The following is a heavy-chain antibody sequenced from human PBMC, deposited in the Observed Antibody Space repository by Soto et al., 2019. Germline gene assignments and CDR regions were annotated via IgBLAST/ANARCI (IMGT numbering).Heavy chain of an antibody. CDR1: GFTFSAYW. D-gene: IGHD1-1*01. CDR3: TRGPRVSSTGTGAN. V-gene: IGHV3-74*01. J-gene: IGHJ4*02. Sequence: GGSLRLSCEVSGFTFSAYWMHWVRQVPGKGLIWVSRISDDGSTTTYADSVKGRFTISRDNAKNTLYLQMNSLRADVTGLYYCTRGPRVSSTGTGANWGQGTLVTVSS. CDR2: ISDDGSTT.